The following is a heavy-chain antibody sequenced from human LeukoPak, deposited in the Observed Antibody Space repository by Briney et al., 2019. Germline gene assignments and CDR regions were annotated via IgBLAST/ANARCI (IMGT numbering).Heavy chain of an antibody. CDR1: GFTFSNYG. CDR2: IWYDGSNK. D-gene: IGHD1-14*01. CDR3: AKRTGVGYVDY. V-gene: IGHV3-33*06. J-gene: IGHJ4*02. Sequence: GRSLRLSRAASGFTFSNYGMHWVRQAPGKGLEWVAVIWYDGSNKYYADSVKGRFTISRDNSKNTLYLQMNSLRAEDTAVYYCAKRTGVGYVDYWGQGTLVTVSS.